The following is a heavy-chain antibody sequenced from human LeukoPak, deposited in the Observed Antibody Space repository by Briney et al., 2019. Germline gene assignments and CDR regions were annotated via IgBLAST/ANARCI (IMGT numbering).Heavy chain of an antibody. CDR3: AKIYCSSTSCLWGPYYFDY. J-gene: IGHJ4*02. V-gene: IGHV3-7*03. Sequence: PGGSLRLSCAASGFTFSSYWMTWVRQAPGKGLEWVANIKEDGSEKYYVDSVKGRFTISRDNAKNSVYLQMNSLRAEDTAVYYCAKIYCSSTSCLWGPYYFDYWGQGTLVTVSS. CDR2: IKEDGSEK. CDR1: GFTFSSYW. D-gene: IGHD2-2*01.